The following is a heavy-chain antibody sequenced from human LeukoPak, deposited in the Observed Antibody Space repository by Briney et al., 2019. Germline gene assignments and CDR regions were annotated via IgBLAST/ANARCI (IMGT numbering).Heavy chain of an antibody. D-gene: IGHD6-13*01. Sequence: GASVKVSCKASGGTVSSYAISWVRQAPGQGLEWMGGIILIFGTANYAQKFQGRVTITADKSTSTAYMELSSLRFEDTAVYYCALQAAGTGSWGQGTLVTVSS. CDR2: IILIFGTA. V-gene: IGHV1-69*06. CDR1: GGTVSSYA. CDR3: ALQAAGTGS. J-gene: IGHJ4*02.